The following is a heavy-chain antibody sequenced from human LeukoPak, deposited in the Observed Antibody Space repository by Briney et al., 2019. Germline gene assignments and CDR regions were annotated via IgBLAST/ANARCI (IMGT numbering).Heavy chain of an antibody. V-gene: IGHV3-7*01. Sequence: GGSLRLSCVASGFTFSDYWMTWVRQAPGKGLGWVANIKQDGSEKYYVDSVKGRFTISRDNAENSLYLQMNTLRAEDTAVYYCARGSPVDYWGQGTLVTVSS. J-gene: IGHJ4*02. CDR1: GFTFSDYW. CDR2: IKQDGSEK. CDR3: ARGSPVDY.